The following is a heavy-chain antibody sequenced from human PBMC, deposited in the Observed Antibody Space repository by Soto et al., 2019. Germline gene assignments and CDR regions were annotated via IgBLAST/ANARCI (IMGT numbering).Heavy chain of an antibody. CDR3: AKVSLGALTFTDYYYYGLDV. CDR2: ISGGGGST. D-gene: IGHD1-26*01. J-gene: IGHJ6*02. CDR1: GFTFSTYA. V-gene: IGHV3-23*01. Sequence: PGGSLRLSCAASGFTFSTYAMNWVRQAPGKGLEWVSAISGGGGSTYYADSVKGRVTISRDNSKNTLYLQMNSLRAEDTAVYYCAKVSLGALTFTDYYYYGLDVWRQGTTVTVSS.